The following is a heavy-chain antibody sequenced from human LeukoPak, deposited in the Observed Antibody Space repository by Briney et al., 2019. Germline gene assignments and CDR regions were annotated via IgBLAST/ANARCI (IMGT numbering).Heavy chain of an antibody. J-gene: IGHJ5*02. Sequence: SETLSLTCTVSGGSISSSAYYWSWIRQPPGKGLEWIGYIYYSGSTNYSPSLKSRVTISVDTSKNQFSLKLSSVTPADTAVYYCARDLGYSDGWFDPWGQGTLVTVSS. CDR3: ARDLGYSDGWFDP. V-gene: IGHV4-61*08. D-gene: IGHD1-26*01. CDR1: GGSISSSAYY. CDR2: IYYSGST.